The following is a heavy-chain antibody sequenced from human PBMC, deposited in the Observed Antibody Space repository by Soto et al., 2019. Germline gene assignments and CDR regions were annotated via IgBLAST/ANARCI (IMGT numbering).Heavy chain of an antibody. V-gene: IGHV3-15*01. CDR2: IKTKTDGEPT. CDR1: GHTFTNAW. D-gene: IGHD2-8*01. Sequence: EVQLVESGGGLGKPGGSLRISCAVSGHTFTNAWLSWVRQAPGKGLEWVGRIKTKTDGEPTDYAAPVKDRFTISRDDSIKALYLQMNSLKIEDTGVYYCTTDEWDWGQGTLVIVSS. J-gene: IGHJ4*02. CDR3: TTDEWD.